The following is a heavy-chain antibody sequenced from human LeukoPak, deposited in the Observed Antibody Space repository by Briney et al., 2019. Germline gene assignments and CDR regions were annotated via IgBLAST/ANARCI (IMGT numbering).Heavy chain of an antibody. CDR3: AEVTNGWPYFFED. V-gene: IGHV4-61*01. CDR2: IYQDGST. J-gene: IGHJ4*02. D-gene: IGHD6-19*01. Sequence: SETLSLTCTVSGASVTSISYYWTWIRQSPSKGLEWIGHIYQDGSTNYFPSLDSRVSISLDTSKNLFSLKLTSVTAGDTAVYSCAEVTNGWPYFFEDWGQGIQVTVSS. CDR1: GASVTSISYY.